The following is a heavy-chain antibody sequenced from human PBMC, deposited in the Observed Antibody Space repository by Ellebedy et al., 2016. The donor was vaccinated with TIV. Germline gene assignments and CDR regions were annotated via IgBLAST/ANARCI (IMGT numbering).Heavy chain of an antibody. CDR2: INPNSGGT. Sequence: ASVKVSCXASGYTFTGYYMHWVRQAPGQGLEWMGWINPNSGGTNYAQKFQGRVTMTRDTSISTAYMELSRLRSDDTAVYYCARDYYDSSGYYRLDYWGQGTLVTVSS. J-gene: IGHJ4*02. CDR1: GYTFTGYY. CDR3: ARDYYDSSGYYRLDY. D-gene: IGHD3-22*01. V-gene: IGHV1-2*02.